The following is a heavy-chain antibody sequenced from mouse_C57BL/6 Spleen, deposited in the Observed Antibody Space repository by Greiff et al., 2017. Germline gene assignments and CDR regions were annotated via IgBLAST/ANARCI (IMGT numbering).Heavy chain of an antibody. D-gene: IGHD2-9*01. CDR2: IYPGDGDT. J-gene: IGHJ3*01. CDR1: GYAFSSYW. Sequence: VNVVESGAELVKPGASVKISCKASGYAFSSYWMNWVKQRPGKGLEWIGQIYPGDGDTNYNGKFKGKATLTADKSSSTAYMQLSSLTSEDSAVYFCARPYYGYDGFAYWGQGTLVTVSA. V-gene: IGHV1-80*01. CDR3: ARPYYGYDGFAY.